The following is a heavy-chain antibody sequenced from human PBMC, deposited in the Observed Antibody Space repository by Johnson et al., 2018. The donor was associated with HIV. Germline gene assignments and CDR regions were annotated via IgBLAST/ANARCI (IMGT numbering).Heavy chain of an antibody. CDR3: ARDDLDNSGHLMAFDM. V-gene: IGHV3-66*01. J-gene: IGHJ3*02. CDR1: GFIVRHNY. D-gene: IGHD1-26*01. CDR2: LHRDGPT. Sequence: VQLVESGGGLVQPGGSLSLSCAASGFIVRHNYMHWVRQPPGKGLALVSILHRDGPTYSADSVKARFTIPRDNSKNTLYLQMKRLGVEETAVYYCARDDLDNSGHLMAFDMWGQGTMVTVSS.